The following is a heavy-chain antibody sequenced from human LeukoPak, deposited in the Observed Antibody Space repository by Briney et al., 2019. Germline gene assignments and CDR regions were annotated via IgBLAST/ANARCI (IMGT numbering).Heavy chain of an antibody. CDR3: ARDHCSSTSCYDYGMDV. Sequence: GGSLRLSCAASGFTFSSYWMSWVRQAPGKGLEWVANIKQDGSEKYYVDSVKGRFTISRDNAKNSLYLQTNSLRAEDTAVYYCARDHCSSTSCYDYGMDVWGQGTTVTVSS. CDR1: GFTFSSYW. V-gene: IGHV3-7*01. J-gene: IGHJ6*02. CDR2: IKQDGSEK. D-gene: IGHD2-2*01.